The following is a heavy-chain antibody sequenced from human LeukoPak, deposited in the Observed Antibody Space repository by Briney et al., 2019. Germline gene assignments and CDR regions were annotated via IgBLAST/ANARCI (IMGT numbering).Heavy chain of an antibody. CDR1: GFTFSSYS. Sequence: GGSLRLSCAASGFTFSSYSMNWVRQAPGKGLEWVSAISGSGGSTYYADSVKGRFTISRDNSKNTLYLQMNSLRAEDTAVYYCAKVFPDYDILTGPGDYWGQGTLVTVSS. CDR3: AKVFPDYDILTGPGDY. J-gene: IGHJ4*02. CDR2: ISGSGGST. D-gene: IGHD3-9*01. V-gene: IGHV3-23*01.